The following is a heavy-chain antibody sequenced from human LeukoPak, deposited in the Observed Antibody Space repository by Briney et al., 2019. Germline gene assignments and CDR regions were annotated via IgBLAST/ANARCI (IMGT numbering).Heavy chain of an antibody. V-gene: IGHV4-39*01. CDR2: IYYTGST. CDR1: GDSISSSSYY. CDR3: ARQAGAAAVNWFDP. D-gene: IGHD6-13*01. J-gene: IGHJ5*02. Sequence: SETLSLTCTVSGDSISSSSYYWGWIRQPPGKGLEWIGHIYYTGSTYYNPSLKSRVTISVDTSKNQFSLKLSSVTAADTAVYYCARQAGAAAVNWFDPWGQGTLVTVSS.